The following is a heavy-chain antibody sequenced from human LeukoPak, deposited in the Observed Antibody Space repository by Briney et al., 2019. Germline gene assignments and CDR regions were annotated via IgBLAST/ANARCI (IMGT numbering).Heavy chain of an antibody. V-gene: IGHV1-46*01. D-gene: IGHD5-24*01. CDR2: INPSGGST. Sequence: ASVKVSCKASGYTFTGYYMHWVRQAPGQGLEWMGIINPSGGSTSYTQKFQGRVTMTRDTSTSTVYMELSSLRSEDTAVYYCARAGGWLQSTNWFDPWGQGTLVTVSS. J-gene: IGHJ5*02. CDR1: GYTFTGYY. CDR3: ARAGGWLQSTNWFDP.